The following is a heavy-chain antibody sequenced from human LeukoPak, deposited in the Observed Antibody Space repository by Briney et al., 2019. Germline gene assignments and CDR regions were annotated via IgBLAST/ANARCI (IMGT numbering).Heavy chain of an antibody. J-gene: IGHJ5*02. CDR3: ATPGDEWSVDT. V-gene: IGHV1-2*02. D-gene: IGHD3-3*01. Sequence: ASVKVSCKGSGYTFIGYNIHWVRQAPGQGLEWMGWINPTNGATMNAVKFQGRVTMTRDTSITTAYMELSRLTPDDTAVYYCATPGDEWSVDTWGQGTLVTVSS. CDR1: GYTFIGYN. CDR2: INPTNGAT.